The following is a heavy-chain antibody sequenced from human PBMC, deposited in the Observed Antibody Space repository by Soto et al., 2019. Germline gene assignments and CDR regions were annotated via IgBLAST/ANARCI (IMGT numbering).Heavy chain of an antibody. CDR2: ISGSDDST. CDR1: GFTFKNYA. J-gene: IGHJ6*01. Sequence: EVQLLESGGGLVQPGGSLRLSCAASGFTFKNYAMTWVRQAPGKGLEWVSTISGSDDSTYYADSVKGRLTISRDNSKNALYLQMSSLRAEDTALYYCVKDWTGDTCPCMDVWGQGTTVTVSS. D-gene: IGHD2-8*02. CDR3: VKDWTGDTCPCMDV. V-gene: IGHV3-23*01.